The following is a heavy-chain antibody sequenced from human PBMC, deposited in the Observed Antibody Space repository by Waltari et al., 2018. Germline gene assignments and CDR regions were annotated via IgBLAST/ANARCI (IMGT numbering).Heavy chain of an antibody. CDR3: ARGLRYSTGYWFDP. J-gene: IGHJ5*02. CDR1: GFTFSRYI. CDR2: ISSSSSYI. D-gene: IGHD5-12*01. Sequence: EVQLVESGGGLVKPGGSLRLSCAASGFTFSRYIMNLVRQAPGKGLEWVSSISSSSSYIYYADSVKGRFTISRDNAKNSLYLQMNSLRAEDTAVYYCARGLRYSTGYWFDPWGQGTLVTVSS. V-gene: IGHV3-21*01.